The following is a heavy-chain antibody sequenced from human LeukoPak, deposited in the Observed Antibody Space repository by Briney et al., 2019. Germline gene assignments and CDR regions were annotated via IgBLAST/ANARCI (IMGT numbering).Heavy chain of an antibody. CDR3: AKDGSIWFGELLTYYFDY. Sequence: GGSLRLSCAASGFTFSSYGMHWVRQAPGKGLEWVAFIRYDGSNKYYADSVKGRFTISRDNSKNTLYLQMNSLRAEDTAVYYCAKDGSIWFGELLTYYFDYWGQGTLVTVSS. V-gene: IGHV3-30*02. CDR2: IRYDGSNK. J-gene: IGHJ4*02. D-gene: IGHD3-10*01. CDR1: GFTFSSYG.